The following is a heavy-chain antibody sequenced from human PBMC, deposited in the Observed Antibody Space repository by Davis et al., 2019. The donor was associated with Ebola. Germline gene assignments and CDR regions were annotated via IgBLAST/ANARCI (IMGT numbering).Heavy chain of an antibody. Sequence: SLKISCAASGFTFDDYAIHWVRQAPGKGLEWVSGISWNRGSIGYADSVKGRFTISRDNAKNSLYLQMNSLRAEDTAFYYCARDVYASVDNWGQGTLVTVSS. V-gene: IGHV3-9*01. CDR2: ISWNRGSI. J-gene: IGHJ4*02. CDR3: ARDVYASVDN. D-gene: IGHD2-8*01. CDR1: GFTFDDYA.